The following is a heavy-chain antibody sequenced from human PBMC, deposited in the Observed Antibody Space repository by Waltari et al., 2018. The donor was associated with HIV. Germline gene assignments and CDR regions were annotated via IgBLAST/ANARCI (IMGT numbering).Heavy chain of an antibody. V-gene: IGHV1-18*01. CDR2: ISGNNGNT. D-gene: IGHD5-18*01. J-gene: IGHJ5*01. CDR3: ARSGYTYGSYLTPGYFDF. CDR1: GHMVSNYG. Sequence: QVELEQSGAEMRRPGASVKVSCRASGHMVSNYGLSWVRQAPGQGLEWMGWISGNNGNTKLAERFRGRLIMTIDTPTKTAYMELRSLRSDDSAIYYCARSGYTYGSYLTPGYFDFWGQGTQLTVSS.